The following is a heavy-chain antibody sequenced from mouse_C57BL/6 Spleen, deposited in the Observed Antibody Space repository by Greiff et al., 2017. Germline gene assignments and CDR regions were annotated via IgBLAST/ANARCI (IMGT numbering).Heavy chain of an antibody. V-gene: IGHV1-15*01. CDR3: TRAYYYGSSYVDY. CDR1: GYTFTDYE. D-gene: IGHD1-1*01. J-gene: IGHJ2*01. CDR2: IDPETGGT. Sequence: VQLQQSGAELVRPGASVTLSCKASGYTFTDYEMHWVKQTPVHGLEWIGAIDPETGGTAYNQKFKGKAILTADKSSSTAYMELRSLTSEDSAVYYCTRAYYYGSSYVDYWGQGTTRTVSS.